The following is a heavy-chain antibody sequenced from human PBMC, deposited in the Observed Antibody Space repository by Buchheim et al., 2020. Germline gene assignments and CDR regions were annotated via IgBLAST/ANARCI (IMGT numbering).Heavy chain of an antibody. CDR3: ARGGVISGSGQETPNLYYFDY. D-gene: IGHD6-19*01. CDR2: INPNSGGT. Sequence: QVQLVQSGAEVKKPGASVKVSCKASGYTFTGYYMHWVRQPPGQGLEWMGRINPNSGGTNYAQKFQGRVTMTRDTSISTAYMELSRLRSDDTAVYYCARGGVISGSGQETPNLYYFDYWGQGTL. CDR1: GYTFTGYY. J-gene: IGHJ4*02. V-gene: IGHV1-2*06.